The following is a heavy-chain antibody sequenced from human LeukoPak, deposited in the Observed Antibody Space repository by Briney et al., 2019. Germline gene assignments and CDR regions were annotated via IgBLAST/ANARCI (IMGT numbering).Heavy chain of an antibody. CDR2: ISWNSGSI. CDR3: AKDYSYDSSGYANWFDP. J-gene: IGHJ5*02. Sequence: GRSLRLSCAASGFTFDDYAMHWVRQAPGKGLEWVSGISWNSGSIGYADSVKGRFTIPRDNAKNSLYLQMNSLRAEDTALYYCAKDYSYDSSGYANWFDPWGQGTLVTVSS. D-gene: IGHD3-22*01. CDR1: GFTFDDYA. V-gene: IGHV3-9*01.